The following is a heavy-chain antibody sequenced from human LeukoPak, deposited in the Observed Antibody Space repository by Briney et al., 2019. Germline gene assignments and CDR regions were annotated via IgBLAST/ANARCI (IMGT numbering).Heavy chain of an antibody. CDR2: IDYSGST. J-gene: IGHJ3*02. Sequence: PSETLSLTCTVSGGTISSYYWSWIRQPPGKGLGWIGYIDYSGSTNYNPSLKSRVTISVDASKNQFSLKLSSVTAADTAVYYCARDRRRDLLHAFDIWGQGTMVTVSS. CDR1: GGTISSYY. CDR3: ARDRRRDLLHAFDI. D-gene: IGHD1-26*01. V-gene: IGHV4-59*01.